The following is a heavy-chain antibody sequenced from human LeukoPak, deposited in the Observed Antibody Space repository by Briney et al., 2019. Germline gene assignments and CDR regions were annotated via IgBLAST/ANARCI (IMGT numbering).Heavy chain of an antibody. D-gene: IGHD1-7*01. CDR3: SRWNFASDI. V-gene: IGHV3-7*01. Sequence: SGGSLRLSCAASTLTFSSYYMSWVRQTPGKGLEWVANIKQDGSETYYVDSVKGRFTISRDNARNSLYLQMNSLRAEDTAVYYCSRWNFASDIWGQGTMVTVSS. J-gene: IGHJ3*02. CDR2: IKQDGSET. CDR1: TLTFSSYY.